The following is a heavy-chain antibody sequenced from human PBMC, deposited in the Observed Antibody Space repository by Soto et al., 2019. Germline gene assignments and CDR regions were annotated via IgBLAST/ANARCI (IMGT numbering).Heavy chain of an antibody. J-gene: IGHJ5*02. CDR1: GGSISNSY. V-gene: IGHV4-59*12. D-gene: IGHD3-3*01. CDR2: IYYSGST. CDR3: AREFWRGYGGGKCIDP. Sequence: QVQLQESGPGLVKPSETLSLTCTVSGGSISNSYWNWIRQPPGRGLEWIGDIYYSGSTNYNPSLKRRVTISIDTSRNQFSLKLSSVPAAATALYYSAREFWRGYGGGKCIDPWRQGTLVTVAS.